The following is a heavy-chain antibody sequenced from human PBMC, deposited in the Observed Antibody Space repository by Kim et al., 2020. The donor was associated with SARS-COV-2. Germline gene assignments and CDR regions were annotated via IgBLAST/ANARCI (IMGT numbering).Heavy chain of an antibody. V-gene: IGHV4-34*01. CDR1: GGSFSGYY. Sequence: SETLSLTCAVYGGSFSGYYWSWIRQPPGKGLEWIGEINHSGSTNYNPSLKSRVTISVDTSKNQFSLKLSSVTAADTAVYYCARGRGNWNYFSVFDYWGQGTLVTVSS. CDR2: INHSGST. CDR3: ARGRGNWNYFSVFDY. D-gene: IGHD1-7*01. J-gene: IGHJ4*02.